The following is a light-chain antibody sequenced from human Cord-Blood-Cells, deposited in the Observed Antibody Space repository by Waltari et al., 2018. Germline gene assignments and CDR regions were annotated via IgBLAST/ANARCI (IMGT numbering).Light chain of an antibody. V-gene: IGLV2-23*01. CDR1: SSDVGSYTL. J-gene: IGLJ3*02. CDR3: CSYAGSWV. CDR2: EGS. Sequence: QSALTQPASVSGSPGHSITIPCTGTSSDVGSYTLFSWYQQHPGKAPKLMIYEGSKRPSGVSNRFSGSKSGNTASLTISGLQAEDEADYYCCSYAGSWVFGGGTKLTVL.